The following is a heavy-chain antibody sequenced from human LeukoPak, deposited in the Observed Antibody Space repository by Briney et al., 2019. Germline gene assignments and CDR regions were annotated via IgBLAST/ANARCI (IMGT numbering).Heavy chain of an antibody. J-gene: IGHJ4*02. V-gene: IGHV5-51*01. CDR1: GYSFTSYW. CDR2: IYPGDSGT. CDR3: ARTPRGSYYDSSGYPHFDY. Sequence: GESLKISCKGSGYSFTSYWIGWVRQMPGKGLEWMGIIYPGDSGTRYSPSFQGQVTISADKSISTAYLQWSSLKASDTAMYYCARTPRGSYYDSSGYPHFDYWGQGTLVTVSP. D-gene: IGHD3-22*01.